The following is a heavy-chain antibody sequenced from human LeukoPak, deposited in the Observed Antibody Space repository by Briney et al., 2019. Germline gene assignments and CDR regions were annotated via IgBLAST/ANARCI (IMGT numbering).Heavy chain of an antibody. D-gene: IGHD6-13*01. Sequence: PSETLSLTCTVSGGSISSYYWSWIRQPAGKGLEWIGRIYTSGSTNYNPSLKSRVTMSVDTSKNQFSLKLSSVTAADTAVYYCARDYSSSWYSYYFDYWGQGTLVTVSS. V-gene: IGHV4-4*07. CDR1: GGSISSYY. CDR3: ARDYSSSWYSYYFDY. CDR2: IYTSGST. J-gene: IGHJ4*02.